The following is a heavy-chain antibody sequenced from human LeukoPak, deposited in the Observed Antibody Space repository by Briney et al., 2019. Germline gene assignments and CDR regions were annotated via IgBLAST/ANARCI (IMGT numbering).Heavy chain of an antibody. D-gene: IGHD5-24*01. V-gene: IGHV4-34*01. J-gene: IGHJ4*02. Sequence: GSLRLSCAASGFTFSNAWMSWVRQPPGKGLEWIGEINHSGSTNYNPSLKSRVTISVDTSKNQFSLKLSSVTAADTAVYYCARGRRWLPDYWGQGTLVTVSS. CDR1: GFTFSNAW. CDR3: ARGRRWLPDY. CDR2: INHSGST.